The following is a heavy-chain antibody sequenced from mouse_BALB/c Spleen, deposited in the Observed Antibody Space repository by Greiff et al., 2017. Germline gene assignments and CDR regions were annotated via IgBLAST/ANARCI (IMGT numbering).Heavy chain of an antibody. V-gene: IGHV5-6*01. CDR1: GFTFSSYG. D-gene: IGHD4-1*01. CDR3: ARKLGPGFAY. CDR2: ISSGGSYT. J-gene: IGHJ3*01. Sequence: EVQLQESGGDLVKPGGSLKLSCAASGFTFSSYGMSWVRQTPDKRLEWVATISSGGSYTYYPDSVKGRFTISRDNAKNTLYLQMSSLKSEDTAMYYCARKLGPGFAYWGQGTLVTVSA.